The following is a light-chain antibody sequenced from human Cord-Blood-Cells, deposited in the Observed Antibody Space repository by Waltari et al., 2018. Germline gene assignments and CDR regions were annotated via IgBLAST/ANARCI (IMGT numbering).Light chain of an antibody. Sequence: DIQLTQSPSFLSASVGDRVTITCRASQGISSYLAWYQQKPGKAPKLLIYAASTVQSGVPSRFSGSGSGTEFTLTISSLQPEDFATYYCQQLNSYPSLTFGQGTRLEIK. V-gene: IGKV1-9*01. CDR1: QGISSY. CDR3: QQLNSYPSLT. J-gene: IGKJ5*01. CDR2: AAS.